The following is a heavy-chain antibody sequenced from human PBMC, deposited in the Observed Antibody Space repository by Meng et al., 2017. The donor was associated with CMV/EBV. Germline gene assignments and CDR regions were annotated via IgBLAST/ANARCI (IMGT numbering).Heavy chain of an antibody. Sequence: VDLVESWGGLIPPGVSLRLSCEVSCINFAPGWFSWVRQPPGEGPEWVALIKSEVDGGTTDYAVPVRGRFTFSRDDSKSTLYLLMTNLKIEDTAVYYCTTGRGGYNAEDYWGQGALVTVSS. D-gene: IGHD1-1*01. CDR3: TTGRGGYNAEDY. J-gene: IGHJ4*02. CDR1: CINFAPGW. CDR2: IKSEVDGGTT. V-gene: IGHV3-15*01.